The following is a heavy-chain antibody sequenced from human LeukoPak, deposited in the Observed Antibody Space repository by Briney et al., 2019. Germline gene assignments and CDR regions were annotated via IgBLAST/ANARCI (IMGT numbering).Heavy chain of an antibody. CDR3: AQYCSSTSCYRGAFDI. J-gene: IGHJ3*02. CDR2: ISTYNGDT. D-gene: IGHD2-2*01. V-gene: IGHV1-18*01. CDR1: GYTFTDYG. Sequence: ASVKVSCKASGYTFTDYGISWVRQAPGQGLEWMGWISTYNGDTNFAQKFQGRVTMTTDTSTNTAYMELRSLTADDTAVYYCAQYCSSTSCYRGAFDIWGHGTMVTVSS.